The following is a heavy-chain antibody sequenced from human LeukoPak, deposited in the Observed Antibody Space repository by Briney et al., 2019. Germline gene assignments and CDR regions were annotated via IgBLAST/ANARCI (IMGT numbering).Heavy chain of an antibody. CDR3: ASGNGYYYRYFDN. CDR1: GGSISSSGYY. V-gene: IGHV4-31*03. Sequence: TLSLTCTVSGGSISSSGYYWTWNRQLPGKGLEWIGYIHHSGSTDYNPSLRSRVTISGDTSKNQFSLKLNSVTAADTAVYYCASGNGYYYRYFDNWGQGTLLTVSS. CDR2: IHHSGST. J-gene: IGHJ4*02. D-gene: IGHD3-10*01.